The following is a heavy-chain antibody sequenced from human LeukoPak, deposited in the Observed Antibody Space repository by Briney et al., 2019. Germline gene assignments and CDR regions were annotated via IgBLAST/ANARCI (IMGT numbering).Heavy chain of an antibody. V-gene: IGHV4-39*01. CDR2: IYYTGNS. D-gene: IGHD1/OR15-1a*01. Sequence: SETLSLTCTVSGGSISSSSHHWAWIRQPPGKGLEWIASIYYTGNSYYNPSLRSRLTISVDSSKDQFSLRLSSVTAADTAVYYLSGEHYSTSDYLGQGILVTGSS. CDR3: SGEHYSTSDY. J-gene: IGHJ4*02. CDR1: GGSISSSSHH.